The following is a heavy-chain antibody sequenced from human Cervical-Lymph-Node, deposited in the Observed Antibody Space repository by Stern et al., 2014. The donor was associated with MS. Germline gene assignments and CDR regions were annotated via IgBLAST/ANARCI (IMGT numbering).Heavy chain of an antibody. CDR3: ARGPPDILTGYPMPWDY. Sequence: QVQLVESGAEVKKPGASVKVSCKASGYTFTSYGISWVRQAPGQGLEWMGWISAYNGNTNYAQKLQGRVTMTTDTSTSTAYMELRSLRSDDTAVYYCARGPPDILTGYPMPWDYWGQGTLVTVSS. J-gene: IGHJ4*02. D-gene: IGHD3-9*01. V-gene: IGHV1-18*04. CDR2: ISAYNGNT. CDR1: GYTFTSYG.